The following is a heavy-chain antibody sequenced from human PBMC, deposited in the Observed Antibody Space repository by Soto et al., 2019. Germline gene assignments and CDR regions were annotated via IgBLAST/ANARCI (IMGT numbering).Heavy chain of an antibody. CDR2: IYPGDSDT. CDR1: GYSFTSYW. Sequence: GESLKISCKGSGYSFTSYWIGWVRQMPGKGLEWMGIIYPGDSDTRYSPSFQGQVTISADKSISTAYLQWSSLKASDTAMYYCARHITMVRGVIIYWFDPSGQGPLVTVSS. CDR3: ARHITMVRGVIIYWFDP. V-gene: IGHV5-51*01. J-gene: IGHJ5*02. D-gene: IGHD3-10*01.